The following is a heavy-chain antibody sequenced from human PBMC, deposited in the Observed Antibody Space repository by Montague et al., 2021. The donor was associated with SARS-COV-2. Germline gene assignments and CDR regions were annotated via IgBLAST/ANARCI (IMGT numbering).Heavy chain of an antibody. Sequence: TLSLTCSVSGDSIGSGSYYWSWIRRAAGEGLEWIGRTYTSGRTDYNPSLINRVIISLDTSKNQFSLKLSSLTTADTGVYYCARAPDDYGTFGYWGQGIPVIVFS. CDR2: TYTSGRT. CDR1: GDSIGSGSYY. D-gene: IGHD4-17*01. J-gene: IGHJ4*02. V-gene: IGHV4-61*02. CDR3: ARAPDDYGTFGY.